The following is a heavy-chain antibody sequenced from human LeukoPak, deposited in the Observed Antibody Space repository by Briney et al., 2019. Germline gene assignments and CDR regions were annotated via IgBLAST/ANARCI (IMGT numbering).Heavy chain of an antibody. V-gene: IGHV1-46*01. CDR3: AREYDSSGPSDYPGYGMDV. D-gene: IGHD3-22*01. CDR2: INPSGGST. Sequence: GASVKVSCKASGYTFTSYYMHWVRQAPGQGLEWMGIINPSGGSTSYAQKFQGRVTMTRDTSTSTVYMELSSLRSEDTAVYYCAREYDSSGPSDYPGYGMDVWGQGTTVTVSS. CDR1: GYTFTSYY. J-gene: IGHJ6*02.